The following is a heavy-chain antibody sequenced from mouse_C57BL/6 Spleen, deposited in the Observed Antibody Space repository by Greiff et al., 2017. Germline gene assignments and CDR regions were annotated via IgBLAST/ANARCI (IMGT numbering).Heavy chain of an antibody. J-gene: IGHJ1*03. V-gene: IGHV1-82*01. CDR3: ARGYFDV. Sequence: LEESGPELVKPGASVKISCKASGYAFSSSGMNWVKQRPGKGLEWIGRIYPGDGDTNYNGKFKGKATLTADKSSSTAYMQLSSLTSEDSAVYFCARGYFDVWGTGTTVTVSS. CDR2: IYPGDGDT. CDR1: GYAFSSSG.